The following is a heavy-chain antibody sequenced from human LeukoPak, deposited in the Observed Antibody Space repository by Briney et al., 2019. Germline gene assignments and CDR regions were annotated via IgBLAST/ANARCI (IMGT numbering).Heavy chain of an antibody. CDR1: GFTFTNHA. J-gene: IGHJ4*02. V-gene: IGHV3-23*01. D-gene: IGHD3-16*02. CDR3: AKGHTLRLGELSPLDF. CDR2: ISGSGGAT. Sequence: PGGSLRLSCAASGFTFTNHAMHWVRQAPGKGLEWVSAISGSGGATYYADSVKGRFTISRDNSKNTLYLQMTSLRAEDTALYYCAKGHTLRLGELSPLDFWGQGTLVTVPS.